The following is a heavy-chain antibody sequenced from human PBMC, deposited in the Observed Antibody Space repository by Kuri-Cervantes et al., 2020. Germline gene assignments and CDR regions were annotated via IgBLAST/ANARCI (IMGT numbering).Heavy chain of an antibody. V-gene: IGHV3-23*01. D-gene: IGHD2-2*02. CDR1: GFTFDDYA. CDR3: ARGGPPHNTYYYYYGMDV. J-gene: IGHJ6*02. CDR2: ISGSGGST. Sequence: GESLKISCAASGFTFDDYAMHWVRQAPGKGLEWVSAISGSGGSTYYADSVKGRFTISRDNAKNSLYLQMNSLRAEDTAVYYCARGGPPHNTYYYYYGMDVWGQGTAVTVSS.